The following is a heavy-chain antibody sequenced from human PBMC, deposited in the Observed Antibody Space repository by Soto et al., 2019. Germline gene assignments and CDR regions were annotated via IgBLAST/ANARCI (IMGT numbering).Heavy chain of an antibody. V-gene: IGHV1-18*04. J-gene: IGHJ4*02. D-gene: IGHD4-17*01. Sequence: QVQLVQSGGEVKRPGASVKVSCKASGYDFERFPISWVRQARGQGLEWMGLISPYSGSRYYAEKFQRRVTMTTDTTTSTAYMELRSLPTDDTAVYFCAREQYEFGDLYYVDYWGQGTLVTVSS. CDR3: AREQYEFGDLYYVDY. CDR1: GYDFERFP. CDR2: ISPYSGSR.